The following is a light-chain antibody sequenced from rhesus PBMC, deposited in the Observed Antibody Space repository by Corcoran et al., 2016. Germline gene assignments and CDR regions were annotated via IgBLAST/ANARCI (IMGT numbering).Light chain of an antibody. CDR1: QGISHW. CDR2: RAS. CDR3: QQHGNSPFT. V-gene: IGKV1-69*01. J-gene: IGKJ3*01. Sequence: DIQMTQPPSSLSASVGDRGTITCRASQGISHWLALYQQKPGKAPKLLIYRASNLETGVPSRVSGSGSGTDFTLIISSLQPEDIATYYCQQHGNSPFTFGPGTTLDIK.